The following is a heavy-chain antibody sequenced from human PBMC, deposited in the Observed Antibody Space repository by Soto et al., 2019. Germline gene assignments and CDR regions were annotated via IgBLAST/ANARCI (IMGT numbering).Heavy chain of an antibody. D-gene: IGHD2-15*01. J-gene: IGHJ4*02. CDR3: DRWDAAATLNY. V-gene: IGHV1-69*02. CDR2: IIPILGIA. CDR1: GGTFSSYT. Sequence: QVQLVQSGAEVKKPGSSVKVSCKASGGTFSSYTISWVRQAPGQGLEWMGRIIPILGIANYAQKFQGRVTMTADKCTSTAYMEMSSLRSEATAGYYWDRWDAAATLNYWGQGSLVTDSS.